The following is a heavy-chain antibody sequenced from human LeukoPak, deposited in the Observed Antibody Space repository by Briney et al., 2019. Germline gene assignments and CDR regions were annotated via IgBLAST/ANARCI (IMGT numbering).Heavy chain of an antibody. CDR2: IGGSGNGT. Sequence: GGSLRLSCVASGFTFSSYAMTWVRQAPGKGLEWVSDIGGSGNGTYYADSVKGRFTISRDNSKNTLYLQINSVRAEDTAIYYCAKAPTSTTWVSDFWGQGTLVTVSS. V-gene: IGHV3-23*01. CDR3: AKAPTSTTWVSDF. CDR1: GFTFSSYA. J-gene: IGHJ4*02. D-gene: IGHD2/OR15-2a*01.